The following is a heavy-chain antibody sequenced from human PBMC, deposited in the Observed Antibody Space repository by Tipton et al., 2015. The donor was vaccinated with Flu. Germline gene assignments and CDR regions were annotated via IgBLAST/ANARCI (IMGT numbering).Heavy chain of an antibody. CDR2: IYYSGTT. CDR3: AREGSLRYFDWIPSNWFDP. D-gene: IGHD3-9*01. J-gene: IGHJ5*02. Sequence: TLSLTCTVSGGSINSTTYYWGWTRQAPGKGLEWIGSIYYSGTTYYNPSLKSRVTISVDLSKNQFSLRLTSVTAADTAVYYCAREGSLRYFDWIPSNWFDPWGPGTPVAVSS. V-gene: IGHV4-39*07. CDR1: GGSINSTTYY.